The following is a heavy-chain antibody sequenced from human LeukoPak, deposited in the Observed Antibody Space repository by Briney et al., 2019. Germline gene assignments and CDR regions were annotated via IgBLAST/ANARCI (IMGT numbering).Heavy chain of an antibody. CDR1: GGTFSSYA. D-gene: IGHD2-8*01. V-gene: IGHV1-69*04. CDR3: ARVRWSDWYFDL. CDR2: IIPILGIA. Sequence: ASVKVSCKASGGTFSSYAISWVRQAPGQGLEWMGRIIPILGIANYAQKFQGRVTITADKSTSTAYMELSSLRSEDTAVYYCARVRWSDWYFDLWGRGTLVTVSS. J-gene: IGHJ2*01.